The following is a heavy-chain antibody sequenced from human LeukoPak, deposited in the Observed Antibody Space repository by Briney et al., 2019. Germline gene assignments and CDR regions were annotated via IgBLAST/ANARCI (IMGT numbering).Heavy chain of an antibody. CDR3: ARNGLLYYYYYMDV. CDR2: INPNSGGT. V-gene: IGHV1-2*04. CDR1: GYTFTGYY. Sequence: ASVKVSCKASGYTFTGYYMHWVRQAPGQGLEWMGWINPNSGGTNYAQKFQGWVTMTRDTSISTAYMELSRLSSDDTAVYYCARNGLLYYYYYMDVWGVGTTVTVSS. J-gene: IGHJ6*03. D-gene: IGHD3/OR15-3a*01.